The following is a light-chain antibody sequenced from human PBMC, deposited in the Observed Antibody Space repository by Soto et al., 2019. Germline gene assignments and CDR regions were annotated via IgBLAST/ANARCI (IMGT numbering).Light chain of an antibody. CDR1: QSVSSN. Sequence: EIVMTQSPATLSVSPGERATLSCRASQSVSSNLVWYQQKPGQAPSLLIYGASTRATGIPARFSGSGSGTEFTLTISSLQSEDFAVYYCQQYNNRPTFGHGTKVDIK. CDR3: QQYNNRPT. J-gene: IGKJ3*01. CDR2: GAS. V-gene: IGKV3-15*01.